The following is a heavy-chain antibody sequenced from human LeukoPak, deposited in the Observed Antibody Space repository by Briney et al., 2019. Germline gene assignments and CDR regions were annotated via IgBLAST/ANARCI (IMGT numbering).Heavy chain of an antibody. D-gene: IGHD3-22*01. CDR2: ISGSGGST. J-gene: IGHJ2*01. Sequence: SGGSLRLSCAVSGFTFSNYAMSWVRQAPGKGLEWFSGISGSGGSTYYADSVKGRLTIGRDNAKNTLYLQMDGLRAEDTALYCGAKVGIRISLIVVVFATADDWYFDLWGRGTLVTVSS. V-gene: IGHV3-23*01. CDR1: GFTFSNYA. CDR3: AKVGIRISLIVVVFATADDWYFDL.